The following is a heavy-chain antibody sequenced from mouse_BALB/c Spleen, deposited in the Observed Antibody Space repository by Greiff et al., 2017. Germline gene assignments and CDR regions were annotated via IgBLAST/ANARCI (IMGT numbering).Heavy chain of an antibody. J-gene: IGHJ2*01. Sequence: VKVVESGPGLVAPSQSLSITCTVSGFSLTSYGVHWVRQPPGKGLEWLGVIWAGGSTNYNSALMSRLSISKDNSKSQVFLKMNSLQTDDTAMYYCARGYGSSYLDYWGQGTTLTVSS. V-gene: IGHV2-9*02. CDR2: IWAGGST. CDR1: GFSLTSYG. D-gene: IGHD1-1*01. CDR3: ARGYGSSYLDY.